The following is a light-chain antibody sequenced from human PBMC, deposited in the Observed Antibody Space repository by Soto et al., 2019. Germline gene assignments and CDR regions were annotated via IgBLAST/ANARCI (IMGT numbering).Light chain of an antibody. CDR3: QQYGSTPVT. CDR1: QSVYSN. V-gene: IGKV3-20*01. J-gene: IGKJ4*01. Sequence: EIVMTQSPATLSVSPGEGATLSCRASQSVYSNLAWYQQKPGQAPRLLIHGASTRATGIPDRFSGSGSGTDFSLTISRLEPEDFAVYYCQQYGSTPVTFGGGTKVDIK. CDR2: GAS.